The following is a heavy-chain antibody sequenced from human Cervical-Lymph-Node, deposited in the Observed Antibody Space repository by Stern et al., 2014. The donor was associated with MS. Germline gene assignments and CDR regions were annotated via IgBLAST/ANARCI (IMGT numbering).Heavy chain of an antibody. Sequence: QVQLVQSGGGLVKPGGSLRLSCAASGFTFSDSYMSWIRQAPGRGLEWISYISYDGSSIYYEESLKGRFTVSRDNAKNSLYLQMNSLTVEDTAVYYCARKGRLEYWGQGTLVTVSS. V-gene: IGHV3-11*01. D-gene: IGHD6-6*01. CDR1: GFTFSDSY. CDR3: ARKGRLEY. CDR2: ISYDGSSI. J-gene: IGHJ4*02.